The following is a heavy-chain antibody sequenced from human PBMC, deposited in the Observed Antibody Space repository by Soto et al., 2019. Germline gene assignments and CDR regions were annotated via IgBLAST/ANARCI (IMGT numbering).Heavy chain of an antibody. J-gene: IGHJ4*02. D-gene: IGHD1-1*01. CDR1: RFTFSNYA. Sequence: GGSLRLSCVASRFTFSNYAMTWVRQTPGGGLEWVATIPNSGSATYYADSVKGRFTVSRDNSKNTLYLRMNNLRADDTAIYYCVQDLWNDMYDSWGQGTLVTVSS. V-gene: IGHV3-23*01. CDR3: VQDLWNDMYDS. CDR2: IPNSGSAT.